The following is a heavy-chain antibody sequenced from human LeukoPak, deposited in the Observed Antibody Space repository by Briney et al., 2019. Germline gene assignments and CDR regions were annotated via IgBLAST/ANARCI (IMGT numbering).Heavy chain of an antibody. CDR2: MNPNSGNT. CDR1: GYTFTSYD. V-gene: IGHV1-8*03. Sequence: ASVKVSCKAPGYTFTSYDINWVRQATGQGLEWMGWMNPNSGNTGYAQKFQGRVTITRNTSISTAYMELSSLRSEDTAVYYCARVNYDYVWGSYRPFDYWGQGTLVTVSS. D-gene: IGHD3-16*02. J-gene: IGHJ4*02. CDR3: ARVNYDYVWGSYRPFDY.